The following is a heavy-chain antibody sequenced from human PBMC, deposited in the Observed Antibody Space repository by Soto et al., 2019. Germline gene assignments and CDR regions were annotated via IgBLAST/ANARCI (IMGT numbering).Heavy chain of an antibody. V-gene: IGHV3-23*01. CDR2: ISGSGGST. Sequence: GGSLRLSCAASGFTFSSYAMSWVRQAPGKGLEWVSAISGSGGSTYYADSVKGRFTISRDNSKNTLYLQMNSLRAEDTAVYYCAKVLEMATIWPLGYFDYWGQGTLVTVSS. J-gene: IGHJ4*02. CDR3: AKVLEMATIWPLGYFDY. CDR1: GFTFSSYA. D-gene: IGHD5-12*01.